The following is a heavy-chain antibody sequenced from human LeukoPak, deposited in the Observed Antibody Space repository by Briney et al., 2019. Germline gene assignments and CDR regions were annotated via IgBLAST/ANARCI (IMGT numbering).Heavy chain of an antibody. V-gene: IGHV4-34*01. D-gene: IGHD6-13*01. CDR3: ARAGGAAADTAPDY. J-gene: IGHJ4*02. CDR2: INHSGST. CDR1: GGSFSGYY. Sequence: SETLSLTCAVYGGSFSGYYWSWIRQPPGKGLEWIGEINHSGSTNYNPSLKSRVTISVDTSKNQFSLKLSSVTAADTAVYYCARAGGAAADTAPDYWGQGTLVTVSS.